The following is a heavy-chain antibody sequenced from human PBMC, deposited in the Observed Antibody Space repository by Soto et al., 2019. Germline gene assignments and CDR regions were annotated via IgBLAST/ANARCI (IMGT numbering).Heavy chain of an antibody. D-gene: IGHD5-12*01. J-gene: IGHJ5*02. V-gene: IGHV1-8*01. CDR1: GYTFTDYD. CDR2: MNPNSGET. CDR3: ARVAVASRPRWYNWFDP. Sequence: QEQLVQSGAEVKKPGASVKVSCKTSGYTFTDYDINWVRQATGQGLEWIGWMNPNSGETGYAQKFQGRVTMTRRGSLRTAYLELSSLRSEDTAVYYCARVAVASRPRWYNWFDPWGQGTLVTVSS.